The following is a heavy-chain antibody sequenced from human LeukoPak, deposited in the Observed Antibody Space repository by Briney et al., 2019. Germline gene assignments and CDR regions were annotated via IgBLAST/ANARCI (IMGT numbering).Heavy chain of an antibody. J-gene: IGHJ4*02. V-gene: IGHV1-69*01. CDR3: ARAGYCSRGICYSFDY. CDR2: IIPIFGTA. Sequence: SVKVSCKASGGTFSSYAISWVRQAPGQGLEWMGGIIPIFGTANYAQKFQGRVTITADESTSTAYMELSSLRSEDTAVYYCARAGYCSRGICYSFDYWGQGTLDTVSS. CDR1: GGTFSSYA. D-gene: IGHD2-15*01.